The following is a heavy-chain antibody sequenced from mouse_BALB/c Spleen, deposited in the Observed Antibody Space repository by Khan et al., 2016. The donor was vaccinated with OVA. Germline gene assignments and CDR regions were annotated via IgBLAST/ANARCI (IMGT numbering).Heavy chain of an antibody. D-gene: IGHD2-12*01. CDR3: ARSTYRYAFAY. J-gene: IGHJ3*01. CDR1: GDSVTSGY. V-gene: IGHV3-8*02. CDR2: MIYSGNT. Sequence: EVQLQESGPSLVKPSQTLSLTCSVTGDSVTSGYWSWIRKFPGNKLEYIGYMIYSGNTYYNPSLKSRISITRHTSNNQYYLQLNSVTTEDTATYYCARSTYRYAFAYWGQGTLVTVSA.